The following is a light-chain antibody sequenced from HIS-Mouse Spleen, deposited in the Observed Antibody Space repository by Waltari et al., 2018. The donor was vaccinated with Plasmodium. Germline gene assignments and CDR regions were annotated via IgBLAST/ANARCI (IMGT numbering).Light chain of an antibody. CDR3: QQYGSSLPWT. CDR2: GAS. J-gene: IGKJ1*01. Sequence: EIVLTQSPGTLSLSPGERATLSCRASQSVRSSYLPWYQQKHGQAPRLLSYGASSRATGIPDRFSGSGSGTDFTLTISRLEPEDFAVYYCQQYGSSLPWTFGQGTKVEIK. CDR1: QSVRSSY. V-gene: IGKV3-20*01.